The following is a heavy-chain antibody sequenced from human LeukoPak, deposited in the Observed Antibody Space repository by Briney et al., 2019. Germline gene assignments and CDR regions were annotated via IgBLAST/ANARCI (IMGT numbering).Heavy chain of an antibody. CDR1: GYTFTGYY. V-gene: IGHV1-2*04. CDR2: INPNSGGT. J-gene: IGHJ4*02. D-gene: IGHD3-3*01. CDR3: ARDMGGYNFWSGYPDY. Sequence: ASVKVSCKASGYTFTGYYMHWVRQAPGQGLEWMGWINPNSGGTNYAQKFQGWVTMTRDTSISTAYMELSRLRSDDTAVYYCARDMGGYNFWSGYPDYWGQGTLVTVSS.